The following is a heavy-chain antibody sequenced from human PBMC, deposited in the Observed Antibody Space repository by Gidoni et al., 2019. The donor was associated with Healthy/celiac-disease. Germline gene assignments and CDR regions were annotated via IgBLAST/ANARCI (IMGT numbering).Heavy chain of an antibody. V-gene: IGHV3-48*02. CDR3: ARDAGGFQYDY. D-gene: IGHD5-12*01. J-gene: IGHJ4*02. CDR1: GFTFSSYS. Sequence: EVQLVESGGGLVQPGGSLRLSCAASGFTFSSYSMNWVRQAPGKGLEWVSYISSSSTIYYADSVKGRFTISRDNAKNSLYLQMNSLRDEDTAVYYCARDAGGFQYDYWGQGTLVTVSS. CDR2: ISSSSTI.